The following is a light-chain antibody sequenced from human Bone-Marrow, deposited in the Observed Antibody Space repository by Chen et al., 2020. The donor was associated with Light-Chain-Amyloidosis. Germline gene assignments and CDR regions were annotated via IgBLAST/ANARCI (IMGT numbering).Light chain of an antibody. J-gene: IGLJ1*01. V-gene: IGLV2-14*01. Sequence: QSALTQPASVSGSPGQSITISCTGTSSDVGGDNHVSWYQQHPDKAPKLMIYEVTNRPSWVPYRFSGSKSDNTDSLTISGLQTADEADYFCSSYTITNTLVFGSGTRVTVL. CDR3: SSYTITNTLV. CDR1: SSDVGGDNH. CDR2: EVT.